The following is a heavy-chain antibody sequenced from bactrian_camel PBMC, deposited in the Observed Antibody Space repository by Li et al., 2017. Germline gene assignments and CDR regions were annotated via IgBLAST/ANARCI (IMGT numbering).Heavy chain of an antibody. J-gene: IGHJ4*01. CDR1: ENSYC. CDR3: AKMGQCGHTWSWSAVGDD. Sequence: HVQLVESGGGSVQAGGSLRLSCLASENSYCLGWFRQAPGREREGVASINPWGVPTYYHGSVEGRFTISRDNDRSMLYLEMNSLGPGDTAMYYCAKMGQCGHTWSWSAVGDDYGQGTQVTV. D-gene: IGHD8*01. V-gene: IGHV3S54*01. CDR2: INPWGVPT.